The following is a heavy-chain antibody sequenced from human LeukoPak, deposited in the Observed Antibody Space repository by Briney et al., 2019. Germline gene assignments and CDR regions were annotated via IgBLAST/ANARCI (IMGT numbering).Heavy chain of an antibody. D-gene: IGHD1-26*01. CDR2: IQYDGSNE. CDR1: GFTFSSYG. V-gene: IGHV3-30*02. J-gene: IGHJ6*03. CDR3: ARDQTRWEPLRRRDYYYMDV. Sequence: GGSLRLSCAASGFTFSSYGMHWVRQAPGKGLEWVAYIQYDGSNEQYAHSAKGRFRISRDSSKNILYLQMNSLRAEDTAVYYCARDQTRWEPLRRRDYYYMDVWGKGTTVTVSS.